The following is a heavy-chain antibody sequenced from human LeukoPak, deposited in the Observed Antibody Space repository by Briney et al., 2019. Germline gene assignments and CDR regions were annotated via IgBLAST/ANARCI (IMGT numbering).Heavy chain of an antibody. CDR1: GFTFSSYS. V-gene: IGHV3-21*01. D-gene: IGHD1-26*01. CDR2: ISSSSSYI. Sequence: AGGSLRLSCAASGFTFSSYSMNWVRQAPGKGLEWVSSISSSSSYIYYADSVEGRFTISRDNAKNSLYLQMNSLRAEDTAVYYCARVFGGSWELLADYWGQGTLVTVSS. J-gene: IGHJ4*02. CDR3: ARVFGGSWELLADY.